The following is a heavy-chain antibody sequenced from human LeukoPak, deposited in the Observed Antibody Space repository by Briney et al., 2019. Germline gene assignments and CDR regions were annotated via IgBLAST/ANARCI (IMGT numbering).Heavy chain of an antibody. Sequence: GGSLKLSCAASGFTTATYGLHWVRQAPGNGLEWLAFIRFDGSNRYYADSVKGRFTISRDTSKNMLYLQMNSLRAEDTAVYYCATLAAGSLDYWGQGTLVTVAS. V-gene: IGHV3-30*02. J-gene: IGHJ4*02. CDR3: ATLAAGSLDY. CDR1: GFTTATYG. CDR2: IRFDGSNR. D-gene: IGHD3-10*01.